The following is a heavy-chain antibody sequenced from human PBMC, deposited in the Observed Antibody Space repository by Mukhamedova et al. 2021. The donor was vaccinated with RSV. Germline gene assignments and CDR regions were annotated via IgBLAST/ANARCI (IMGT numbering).Heavy chain of an antibody. CDR3: ANAYYFAINGNDAFDI. CDR2: ISGSGINT. J-gene: IGHJ3*02. D-gene: IGHD3-22*01. V-gene: IGHV3-23*01. Sequence: VRQAPGKGLAWVSSISGSGINTYSADSVRGRFTLSRDTSKNTLYLQMSSLRVDDTAVYYCANAYYFAINGNDAFDIWGQGTMVTVS.